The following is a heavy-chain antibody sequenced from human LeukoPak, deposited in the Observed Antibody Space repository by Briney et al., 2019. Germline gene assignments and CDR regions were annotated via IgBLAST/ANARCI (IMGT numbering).Heavy chain of an antibody. CDR1: GFTFSSYA. V-gene: IGHV3-30-3*01. Sequence: GGSLRLSCAASGFTFSSYAMHWVRQAPGKGLEWVAVISYDGSNKYYADSVKGRFTISRDNSKNTLYLQMNSLRAEDTAVYYCARERYYDSSGYYFTHGMDVWGQGTTVTVSS. CDR3: ARERYYDSSGYYFTHGMDV. CDR2: ISYDGSNK. J-gene: IGHJ6*02. D-gene: IGHD3-22*01.